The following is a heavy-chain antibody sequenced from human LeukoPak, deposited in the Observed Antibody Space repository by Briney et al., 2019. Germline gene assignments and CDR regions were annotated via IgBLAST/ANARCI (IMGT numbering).Heavy chain of an antibody. D-gene: IGHD3-10*01. Sequence: PSETLSLTCAVYGGSFSGYYWSWIRQPPGKGLEWIGEINHSGSTNYNPSLKSRVTISVDTSKNQFSLKLISVTAADTAVYYCARPGRRTMVRGNWFDPWGQGTLVTVSS. V-gene: IGHV4-34*01. CDR2: INHSGST. CDR3: ARPGRRTMVRGNWFDP. CDR1: GGSFSGYY. J-gene: IGHJ5*02.